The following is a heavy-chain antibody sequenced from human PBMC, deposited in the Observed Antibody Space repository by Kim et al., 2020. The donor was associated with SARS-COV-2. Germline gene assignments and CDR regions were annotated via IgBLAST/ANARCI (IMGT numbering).Heavy chain of an antibody. D-gene: IGHD6-19*01. CDR1: GGSISSSNW. Sequence: SETLSLTCAVSGGSISSSNWWSWVRQPPGKGLEWIGEISHSGSTNYTPSLKSRATISVDKSKNQFSLKLTSVTAADTAVYYCARVRAVLAVAGRFYYFDYWGQGTLVTVSS. CDR2: ISHSGST. CDR3: ARVRAVLAVAGRFYYFDY. V-gene: IGHV4-4*02. J-gene: IGHJ4*02.